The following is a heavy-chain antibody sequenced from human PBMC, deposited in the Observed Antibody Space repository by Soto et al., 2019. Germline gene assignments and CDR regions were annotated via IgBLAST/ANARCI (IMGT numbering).Heavy chain of an antibody. Sequence: GGSLRLSCAASGFTFSSYGMHWVRQAPGKGLEWVAVISYDGSNKYYADSVKGRFTISRDNSKNTLYLQMNSLRAEDTAVYYCANSYYYDSSGLDVWGQGTTVTVSS. J-gene: IGHJ6*02. CDR2: ISYDGSNK. CDR1: GFTFSSYG. V-gene: IGHV3-30*18. CDR3: ANSYYYDSSGLDV. D-gene: IGHD3-22*01.